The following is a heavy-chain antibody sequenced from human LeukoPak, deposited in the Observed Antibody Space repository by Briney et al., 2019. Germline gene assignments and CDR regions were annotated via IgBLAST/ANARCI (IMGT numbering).Heavy chain of an antibody. D-gene: IGHD6-13*01. J-gene: IGHJ5*02. CDR2: INDDEGT. Sequence: GSLRLSCAASGFTFSSYAMSWVRQAPGKGLEWVGEINDDEGTDYNPSLKSRVTISVDTSKNQFSLKLNSVSAADTAVYYCARVVAAAGNNWFDPWGQGTLVTVSS. CDR3: ARVVAAAGNNWFDP. CDR1: GFTFSSYA. V-gene: IGHV4-34*01.